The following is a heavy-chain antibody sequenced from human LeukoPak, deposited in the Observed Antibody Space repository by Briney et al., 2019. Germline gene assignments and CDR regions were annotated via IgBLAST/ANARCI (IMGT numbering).Heavy chain of an antibody. V-gene: IGHV4-31*03. Sequence: SETLSLTCTVSGGSISSGGYFWSWIRQNPGKGLEWIGYIYHVGNTYYNPSLKSRVTISVDTSKNQFSLTLSSVTAADTAMYYCARVRYYGSGEEIDPWGQGTLVTVSS. D-gene: IGHD3-10*01. CDR1: GGSISSGGYF. CDR2: IYHVGNT. CDR3: ARVRYYGSGEEIDP. J-gene: IGHJ5*02.